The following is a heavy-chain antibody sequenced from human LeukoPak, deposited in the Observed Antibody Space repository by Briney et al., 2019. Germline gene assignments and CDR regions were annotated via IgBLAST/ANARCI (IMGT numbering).Heavy chain of an antibody. CDR2: INPNSGGT. V-gene: IGHV1-2*04. D-gene: IGHD3-22*01. CDR1: GYTFTGYY. Sequence: ASVKVSCKASGYTFTGYYMHWVRQAPGQGLEWMGWINPNSGGTNYAQKFQGWVTMTRATSISTAYMELSRLRSDDTAVYYCARGDSSGYYDWFDPWGQGTLVTVSS. J-gene: IGHJ5*02. CDR3: ARGDSSGYYDWFDP.